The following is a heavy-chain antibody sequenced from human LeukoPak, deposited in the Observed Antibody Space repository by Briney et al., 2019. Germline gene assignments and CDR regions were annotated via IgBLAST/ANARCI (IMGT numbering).Heavy chain of an antibody. CDR3: AKSVPYWYFDL. V-gene: IGHV3-23*01. J-gene: IGHJ2*01. CDR1: GFTFAGYA. CDR2: LSGGGDNT. Sequence: PGGSLRLSCAASGFTFAGYAMTWVRQAPGKGLEWVSSLSGGGDNTYYADSVKGRFTISRDNSKNTVSLQVNSLRAEDTAIYYCAKSVPYWYFDLWGRGTLVTVSS.